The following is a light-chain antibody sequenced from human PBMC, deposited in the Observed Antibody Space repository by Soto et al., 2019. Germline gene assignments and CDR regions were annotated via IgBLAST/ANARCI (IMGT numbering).Light chain of an antibody. V-gene: IGLV1-44*01. CDR2: SNN. CDR3: AAWDDSLNVVV. Sequence: QSVLTQPPSASGTPGQRVTISCSGSSSNIGSNTVNWYQQLPGTAPKLLIYSNNQRPSAVPDRFSGSKSGTSASLAISGLQSEDEADYYCAAWDDSLNVVVFGGGTKVTVL. J-gene: IGLJ2*01. CDR1: SSNIGSNT.